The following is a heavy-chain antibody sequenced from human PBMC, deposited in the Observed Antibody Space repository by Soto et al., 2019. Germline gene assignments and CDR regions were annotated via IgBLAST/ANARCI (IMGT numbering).Heavy chain of an antibody. CDR2: IYYSGST. Sequence: SETLSLTCTVSGGSISSGGYYWSWIRQHPGKGLEWIGYIYYSGSTYYNPSLKSRVTISVDTSKNQFSLKLSSVTAADTAVYYCARATASWETGSYYYMDVWGKGTTVTVSS. CDR1: GGSISSGGYY. D-gene: IGHD1-26*01. CDR3: ARATASWETGSYYYMDV. J-gene: IGHJ6*03. V-gene: IGHV4-31*03.